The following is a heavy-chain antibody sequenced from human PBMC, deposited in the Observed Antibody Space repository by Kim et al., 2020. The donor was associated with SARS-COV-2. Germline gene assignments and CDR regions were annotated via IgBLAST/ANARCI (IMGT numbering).Heavy chain of an antibody. J-gene: IGHJ6*02. CDR2: ISWNSSSR. CDR3: ATIRWDFTVYGMDV. Sequence: GGSLRLSCAASGFTFGDYAMHWVRQAPGKGLEWVSGISWNSSSRGYADSVKGRFTISRDNAKNTLYLQMNSLRAEDTALYYCATIRWDFTVYGMDVWGQGTTVTVSS. CDR1: GFTFGDYA. V-gene: IGHV3-9*01. D-gene: IGHD1-26*01.